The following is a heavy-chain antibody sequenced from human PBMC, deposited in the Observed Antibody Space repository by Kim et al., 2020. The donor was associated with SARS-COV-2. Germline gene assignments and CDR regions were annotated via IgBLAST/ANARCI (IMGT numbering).Heavy chain of an antibody. V-gene: IGHV3-30*04. Sequence: GGSLRLSCAASGFTFSSYAMHWVRQAPGKGLEWVAVISYDGSNKYYVDSVKGRFTISRDNSKNTLYLQMNSLRAEDTAVYYCARGGVIVGPIEDIDYWGQGTLVTVSS. CDR1: GFTFSSYA. J-gene: IGHJ4*02. D-gene: IGHD1-26*01. CDR2: ISYDGSNK. CDR3: ARGGVIVGPIEDIDY.